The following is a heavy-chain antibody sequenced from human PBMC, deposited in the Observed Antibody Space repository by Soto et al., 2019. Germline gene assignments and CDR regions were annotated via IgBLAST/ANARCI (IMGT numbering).Heavy chain of an antibody. J-gene: IGHJ4*02. CDR2: ISKSGSTI. V-gene: IGHV3-48*03. D-gene: IGHD5-12*01. CDR3: VPEQSDTGGYNFDH. CDR1: GFTFSSHE. Sequence: GGSLRLSCSASGFTFSSHEFHWVRQAPGKGLEWVSYISKSGSTIYYADSVKGRFTISRDSAKNSLFLQMNSLRAEDTALYYCVPEQSDTGGYNFDHWGQGTLVTVSS.